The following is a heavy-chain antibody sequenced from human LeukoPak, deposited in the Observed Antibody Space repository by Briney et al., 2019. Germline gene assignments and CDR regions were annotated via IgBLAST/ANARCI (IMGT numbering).Heavy chain of an antibody. CDR3: ARDSSTYAGPPDY. CDR1: GFTFSSYS. D-gene: IGHD2-2*01. Sequence: GGSLRLSCAASGFTFSSYSMNWVRQAPGKGLEWVSYIGAAGSTIYYADSVKGRFTISRDNAKNSLFQQMNSLRAEDTAVYYCARDSSTYAGPPDYWGQGTLVTASS. V-gene: IGHV3-48*01. J-gene: IGHJ4*02. CDR2: IGAAGSTI.